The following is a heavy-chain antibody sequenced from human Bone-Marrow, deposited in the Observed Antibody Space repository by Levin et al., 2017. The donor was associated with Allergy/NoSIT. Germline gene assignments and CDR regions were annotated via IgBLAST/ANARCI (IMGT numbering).Heavy chain of an antibody. CDR1: GFTFSSYA. CDR3: AKGRGSGWYMAEY. Sequence: GESLKISCAASGFTFSSYAMNWVRQAPGRGLEWISAISGSGGSTFYEDSVKGRFTISRDNSKNTLYLQMNSLRAEDTAVYYCAKGRGSGWYMAEYWGQGTLVTVSS. D-gene: IGHD6-19*01. CDR2: ISGSGGST. V-gene: IGHV3-23*01. J-gene: IGHJ4*02.